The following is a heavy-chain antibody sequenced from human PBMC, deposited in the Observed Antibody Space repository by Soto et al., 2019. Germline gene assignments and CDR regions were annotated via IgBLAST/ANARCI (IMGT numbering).Heavy chain of an antibody. D-gene: IGHD6-6*01. V-gene: IGHV3-23*01. Sequence: GGSLRLSCAASGFTFSSYAMSWVRLAPGKGLEWVSAISGSGGSTYYADSVKGRFTISRDNSKNTLYLQMNSLRAEDTAVYYCAKDPYSSSSWWFDPWGQGTLVTVSS. CDR3: AKDPYSSSSWWFDP. J-gene: IGHJ5*02. CDR1: GFTFSSYA. CDR2: ISGSGGST.